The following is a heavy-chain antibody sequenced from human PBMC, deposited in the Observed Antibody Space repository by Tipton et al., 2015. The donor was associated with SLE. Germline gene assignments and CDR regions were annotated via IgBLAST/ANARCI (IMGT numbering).Heavy chain of an antibody. CDR2: VSYSGST. Sequence: TLSLTCSVSGGSINVYYWSWVRQPPGKGLEWIGYVSYSGSTNYNPSLQSRVTISVDTSKNQFSLKLRSVTAADTAAYYCARLPDYFDHWGQGALVTVSS. J-gene: IGHJ4*02. V-gene: IGHV4-59*01. CDR3: ARLPDYFDH. CDR1: GGSINVYY.